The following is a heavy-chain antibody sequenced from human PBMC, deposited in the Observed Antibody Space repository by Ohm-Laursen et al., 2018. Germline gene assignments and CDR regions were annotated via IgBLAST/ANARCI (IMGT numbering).Heavy chain of an antibody. CDR1: GFTFSDSY. V-gene: IGHV3-11*01. CDR2: IGASGSTG. J-gene: IGHJ4*02. CDR3: STGGLRSRHEY. Sequence: SLRLSCAASGFTFSDSYMSWIRQAPGKGLEWVSYIGASGSTGYYADSVKGRFTISRDNSKNTLYLQMNSLRAEDTALYYCSTGGLRSRHEYWGQGTLVTVSS. D-gene: IGHD5-12*01.